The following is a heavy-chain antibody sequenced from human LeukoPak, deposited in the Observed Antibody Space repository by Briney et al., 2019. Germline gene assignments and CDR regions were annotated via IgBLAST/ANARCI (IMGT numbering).Heavy chain of an antibody. CDR2: IYGSGST. CDR1: GGSISSYY. CDR3: AREGTSGTHLNWFDP. V-gene: IGHV4-59*01. D-gene: IGHD1-1*01. J-gene: IGHJ5*02. Sequence: SSETLSLTCTVSGGSISSYYWSWIRQPPGKGLEWIGHIYGSGSTNYDPSLKSRVTLSVDTSKNQFSLKLSSVTAADTAVYYCAREGTSGTHLNWFDPWGQGTLVTVSS.